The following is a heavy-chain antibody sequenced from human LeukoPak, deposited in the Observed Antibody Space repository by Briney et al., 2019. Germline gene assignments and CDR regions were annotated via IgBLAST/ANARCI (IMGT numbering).Heavy chain of an antibody. Sequence: GSLRLSCAASGFSFSTYTMNWVRQAPGKGLEWVSSITSSSPDTYYADSVKGRFTISRDNAKNTLYLQMNSLRAEDTALYYCARETPRGGRYYFDYWGQGALVTVSS. CDR3: ARETPRGGRYYFDY. CDR1: GFSFSTYT. J-gene: IGHJ4*02. CDR2: ITSSSPDT. V-gene: IGHV3-21*01. D-gene: IGHD3-10*01.